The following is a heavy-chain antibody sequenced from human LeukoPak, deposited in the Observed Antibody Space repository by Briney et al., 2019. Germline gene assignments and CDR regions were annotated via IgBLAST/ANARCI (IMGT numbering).Heavy chain of an antibody. Sequence: GGSLRLSCAASGFTFSTYTMNWVRQAPGKGLEWVSSISSSSTYIYYADSVKGRFTISRDNAKNSLYLQMNSLRAEDMAVYYCAREERYYYGSGSSTVYGMDVWGKGTTVTASS. V-gene: IGHV3-21*01. CDR3: AREERYYYGSGSSTVYGMDV. CDR1: GFTFSTYT. J-gene: IGHJ6*04. CDR2: ISSSSTYI. D-gene: IGHD3-10*01.